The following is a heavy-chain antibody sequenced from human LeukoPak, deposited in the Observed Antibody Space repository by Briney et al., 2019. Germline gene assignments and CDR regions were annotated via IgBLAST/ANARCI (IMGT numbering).Heavy chain of an antibody. D-gene: IGHD3-3*01. CDR2: IDPRSGGT. J-gene: IGHJ5*02. CDR3: ARVAISAVINAWFDP. CDR1: GYTFAGHF. Sequence: GASVKVSCKASGYTFAGHFIHWNRQAPGQGLEWMGGIDPRSGGTDYAQKFQGRITMSRDTSVNTVYVELSRLKYDDTAIYYCARVAISAVINAWFDPWGQGTLVSVFS. V-gene: IGHV1-2*02.